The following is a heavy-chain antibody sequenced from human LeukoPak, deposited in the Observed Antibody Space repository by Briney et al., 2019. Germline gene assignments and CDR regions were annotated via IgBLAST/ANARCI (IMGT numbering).Heavy chain of an antibody. J-gene: IGHJ4*02. V-gene: IGHV4-39*01. CDR1: GGSISSSSYY. D-gene: IGHD4-11*01. CDR2: IYYCGST. CDR3: ARPRTVTTGFDY. Sequence: KPSETLSLTCIVSGGSISSSSYYWGWIRQPPGKGLEWIGSIYYCGSTYYNPSLKSRVTMSVDTSKNQFSLKLSSVTAADTAVYYCARPRTVTTGFDYWGQGTLVTVSS.